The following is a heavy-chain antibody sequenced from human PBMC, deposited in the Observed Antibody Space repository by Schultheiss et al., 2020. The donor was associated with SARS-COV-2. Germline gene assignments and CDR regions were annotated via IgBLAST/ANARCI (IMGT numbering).Heavy chain of an antibody. Sequence: SQTLSLTCAVYGGSFGGYYWSWIRQPPGKGLEWIGEINHSGSTNYNPSLKSRVTMSVDTSKNQFSLKLSSVTAADTAVYYCASTLGPYCSSTSCYDRGDVWGKGTTVTVSS. CDR1: GGSFGGYY. CDR2: INHSGST. V-gene: IGHV4-34*01. J-gene: IGHJ6*04. D-gene: IGHD2-2*01. CDR3: ASTLGPYCSSTSCYDRGDV.